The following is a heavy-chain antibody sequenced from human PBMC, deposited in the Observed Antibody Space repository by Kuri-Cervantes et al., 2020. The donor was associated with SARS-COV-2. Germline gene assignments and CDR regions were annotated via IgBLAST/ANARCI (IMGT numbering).Heavy chain of an antibody. CDR1: GYTFTGYY. D-gene: IGHD3-3*01. CDR3: ARGGQYYDFWSGYPTDYYYYYMDV. Sequence: GGSLRLSCKASGYTFTGYYMHWVRQAPGQGLEWMGWINPNSGGTNYAQRFQGRVTMTRDTSISTAYMELSSLRSEDTAVYYCARGGQYYDFWSGYPTDYYYYYMDVWGKGTTVTVSS. J-gene: IGHJ6*03. V-gene: IGHV1-2*02. CDR2: INPNSGGT.